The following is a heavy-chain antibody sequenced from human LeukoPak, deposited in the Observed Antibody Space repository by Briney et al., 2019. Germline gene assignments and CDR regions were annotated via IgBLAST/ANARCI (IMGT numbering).Heavy chain of an antibody. CDR3: ARDPGDILVAGTFDY. Sequence: PGGSLRLSCAASGFTFSSYGMSWVRQAPGKGLEWVSGITWNGGSTGYADSVKGRFTISRDNAKNSLYLQMNSLRAEDTAFYYCARDPGDILVAGTFDYWGQGTLVTVSS. D-gene: IGHD6-19*01. CDR1: GFTFSSYG. V-gene: IGHV3-20*04. CDR2: ITWNGGST. J-gene: IGHJ4*02.